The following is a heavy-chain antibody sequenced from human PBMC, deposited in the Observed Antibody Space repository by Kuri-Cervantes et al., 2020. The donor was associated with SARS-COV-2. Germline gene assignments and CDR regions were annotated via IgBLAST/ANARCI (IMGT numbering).Heavy chain of an antibody. CDR2: IWYDGSNK. CDR1: GFTFSSYA. Sequence: GESRKISCAASGFTFSSYAMHWVRQAPGKGLEWVAVIWYDGSNKYYADSVKGRFTISRDNSKNTLYLQMNSLRAEDTAVYYCARDVKRITIFGVVIAYGMDVWGQGTTVTVSS. D-gene: IGHD3-3*01. CDR3: ARDVKRITIFGVVIAYGMDV. J-gene: IGHJ6*02. V-gene: IGHV3-33*08.